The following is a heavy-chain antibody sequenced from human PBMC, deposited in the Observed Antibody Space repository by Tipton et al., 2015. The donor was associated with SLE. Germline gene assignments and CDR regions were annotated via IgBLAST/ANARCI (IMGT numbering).Heavy chain of an antibody. V-gene: IGHV4-59*01. Sequence: TLSLTCTVSGGSISSYYWSWIRQPPGKGLVWFGYIYYSGSTSYNPALKSRVTISVDTSKNQFSLKLSSVTAADTAVYYCARWGRPGGSVWSREYFDLWGRGTLVTVSS. CDR2: IYYSGST. D-gene: IGHD6-19*01. CDR1: GGSISSYY. CDR3: ARWGRPGGSVWSREYFDL. J-gene: IGHJ2*01.